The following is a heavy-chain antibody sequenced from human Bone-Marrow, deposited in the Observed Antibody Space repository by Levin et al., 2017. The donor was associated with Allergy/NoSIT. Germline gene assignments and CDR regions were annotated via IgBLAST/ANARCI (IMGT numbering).Heavy chain of an antibody. Sequence: ESGPTLVKPTQTLTLTCTFSGFSLISDGVGVAWIRQPPGTALEWLALIYWDDDKRYRPSLKSRLTITKDTSKNQVVLTMTNMDPVDTGTYYCAHIHEEFLRSGVLVFDIWGPGTMVSVSS. D-gene: IGHD3-10*01. CDR2: IYWDDDK. CDR3: AHIHEEFLRSGVLVFDI. J-gene: IGHJ3*02. CDR1: GFSLISDGVG. V-gene: IGHV2-5*02.